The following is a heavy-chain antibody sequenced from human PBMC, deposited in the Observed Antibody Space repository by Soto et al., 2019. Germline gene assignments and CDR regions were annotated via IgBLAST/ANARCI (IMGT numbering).Heavy chain of an antibody. Sequence: ETQLVESGGGLVKPGGSLRLSCAASGFSFSNAWMSWVRQAPGKGLEWLGHIKKKTDGGTADYAAPVKGRFTISRDDSKNTLHLQMNSLRTEDTAVYYCRTQWLDWGQGTLVTVSS. D-gene: IGHD6-19*01. CDR2: IKKKTDGGTA. J-gene: IGHJ4*02. V-gene: IGHV3-15*01. CDR1: GFSFSNAW. CDR3: RTQWLD.